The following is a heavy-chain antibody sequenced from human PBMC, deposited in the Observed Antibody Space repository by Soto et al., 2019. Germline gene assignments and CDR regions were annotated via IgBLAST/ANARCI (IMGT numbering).Heavy chain of an antibody. CDR1: GGPLSSGGYS. Sequence: PSETLSLTCAVSGGPLSSGGYSWSLIRQPPGKSLEWLGYIYHSGSTYYNPSLKSRVTISVDRSKNQFSLQSSSVTAADTAVYHCARETIAYVGCFDPRGQRPLVTVSS. J-gene: IGHJ5*02. V-gene: IGHV4-30-2*01. CDR3: ARETIAYVGCFDP. D-gene: IGHD6-13*01. CDR2: IYHSGST.